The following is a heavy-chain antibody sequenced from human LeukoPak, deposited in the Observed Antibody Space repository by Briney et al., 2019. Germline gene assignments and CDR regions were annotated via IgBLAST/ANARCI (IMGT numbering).Heavy chain of an antibody. J-gene: IGHJ4*02. Sequence: GGSLRLSCAASGFTFSNYAIHWVRQAPGKGLEWVGFIWYDGSNNYHADSVKGRFTISRDNSKNTVHLQMNSLRAEDTAVYYCAKDKGLISGKYYFDYWGQVALVTVPS. V-gene: IGHV3-30*02. D-gene: IGHD1-26*01. CDR3: AKDKGLISGKYYFDY. CDR1: GFTFSNYA. CDR2: IWYDGSNN.